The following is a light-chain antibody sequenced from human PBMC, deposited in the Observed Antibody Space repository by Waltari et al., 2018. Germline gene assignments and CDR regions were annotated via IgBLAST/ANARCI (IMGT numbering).Light chain of an antibody. CDR2: EDS. Sequence: SYELPQPPSVSVSPGQTARITCAVDALPTKYTYWYQQKSCKAPLLVSYEDSKRPSGLPERCSGSSSGTMATLTISGAQVEDEADYYCYSTDSSGNHRGVFGGGTKLTVL. CDR1: ALPTKY. J-gene: IGLJ2*01. CDR3: YSTDSSGNHRGV. V-gene: IGLV3-10*01.